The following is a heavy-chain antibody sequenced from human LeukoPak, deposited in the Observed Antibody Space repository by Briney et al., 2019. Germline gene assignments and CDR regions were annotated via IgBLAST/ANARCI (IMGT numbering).Heavy chain of an antibody. Sequence: PGGSLRLSCAASGFTFSTYAMSWVRQAPGKGLEWVAVISYDGSNKYYADSVKGRFTISRDNSKNTLYLQMNSLRAEDTAVYYCARATQGSSLNWGQGTLVTVSS. CDR1: GFTFSTYA. J-gene: IGHJ4*02. CDR3: ARATQGSSLN. D-gene: IGHD6-13*01. CDR2: ISYDGSNK. V-gene: IGHV3-30-3*01.